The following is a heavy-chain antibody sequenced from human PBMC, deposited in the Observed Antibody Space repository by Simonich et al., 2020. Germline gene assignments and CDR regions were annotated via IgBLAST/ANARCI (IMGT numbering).Heavy chain of an antibody. CDR2: IRSGSSYI. V-gene: IGHV3-21*01. CDR3: ARANERDY. CDR1: GFTFSSYS. Sequence: EVQLVEYGGGLVKPGGSLRLSCAASGFTFSSYSRNWVRQAPGKGREWVSSIRSGSSYIYYADSVKGRFTISRDNAKNSLYLQMNSLRAEDTAVYYCARANERDYWGQGTLVTVSS. D-gene: IGHD1-1*01. J-gene: IGHJ4*02.